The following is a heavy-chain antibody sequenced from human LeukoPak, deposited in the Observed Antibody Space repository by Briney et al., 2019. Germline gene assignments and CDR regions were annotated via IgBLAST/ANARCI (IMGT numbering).Heavy chain of an antibody. Sequence: GGSLRLSCAASGFTFSSYSMNWVRQAPGKGLEWVSSISSSSSYIYYADSVKGRFTISRDNAKNSLYLQMNSLRAEDTAVYYCARGRYCSSTSCYTPDAFDIWGQGTMVTVSS. CDR1: GFTFSSYS. CDR2: ISSSSSYI. V-gene: IGHV3-21*01. D-gene: IGHD2-2*02. J-gene: IGHJ3*02. CDR3: ARGRYCSSTSCYTPDAFDI.